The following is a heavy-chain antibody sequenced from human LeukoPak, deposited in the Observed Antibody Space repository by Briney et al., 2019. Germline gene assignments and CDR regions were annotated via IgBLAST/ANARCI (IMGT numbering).Heavy chain of an antibody. J-gene: IGHJ2*01. CDR1: GFTLSSNY. CDR3: ARDGDTSGYYYDWYFDL. CDR2: IYSGGST. Sequence: GGSLRLSCAASGFTLSSNYMSWVRQAPGRGLEGVSVIYSGGSTYYADSVQGRFTISIDNSKNTLYLQMNSLRAEDTAVYYCARDGDTSGYYYDWYFDLWGRGTLVTVSS. V-gene: IGHV3-66*01. D-gene: IGHD3-22*01.